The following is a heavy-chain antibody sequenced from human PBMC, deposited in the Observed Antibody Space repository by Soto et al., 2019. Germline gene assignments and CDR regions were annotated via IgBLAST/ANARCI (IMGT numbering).Heavy chain of an antibody. V-gene: IGHV3-30*03. CDR2: ISYDGSNK. CDR3: ALWLGESFDF. CDR1: GFTFSSYG. Sequence: QVQLVESGGGVVQPGRSLRLSCAASGFTFSSYGMHWVRQAPGKGLEWVAVISYDGSNKYYADSVKGRFTISRDNSKNTLYLQMNSLRAEDTAVYYCALWLGESFDFWGQGTLVTVSS. J-gene: IGHJ4*02. D-gene: IGHD3-10*01.